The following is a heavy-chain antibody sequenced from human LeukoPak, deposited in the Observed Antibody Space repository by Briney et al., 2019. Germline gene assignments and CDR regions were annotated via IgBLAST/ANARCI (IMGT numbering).Heavy chain of an antibody. CDR1: GGSISSYY. Sequence: PSETLSLTCTVSGGSISSYYWSWIRQPPGKGLEWIGYIYYSGSTNYNPSLKSRVTISVDTSKNQFSLKLSSVTAADTAVYYCASSYRPVGATKRVWYFDLWGRGTLVTVSS. J-gene: IGHJ2*01. V-gene: IGHV4-59*01. CDR2: IYYSGST. CDR3: ASSYRPVGATKRVWYFDL. D-gene: IGHD1-26*01.